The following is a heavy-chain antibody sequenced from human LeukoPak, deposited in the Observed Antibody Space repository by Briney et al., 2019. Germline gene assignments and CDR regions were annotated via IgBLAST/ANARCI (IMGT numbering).Heavy chain of an antibody. D-gene: IGHD6-6*01. J-gene: IGHJ3*02. CDR3: ARGRPMRTFDI. CDR2: IYYSGST. V-gene: IGHV4-59*12. CDR1: GGSIRNYY. Sequence: PSETLSLTCTVSGGSIRNYYWSWIRQPPGKGLEWIGYIYYSGSTNYNPSLKSRVTISVDTSQNQFSLKLSSVTAADTAVYYCARGRPMRTFDIWGQGTMVTVSS.